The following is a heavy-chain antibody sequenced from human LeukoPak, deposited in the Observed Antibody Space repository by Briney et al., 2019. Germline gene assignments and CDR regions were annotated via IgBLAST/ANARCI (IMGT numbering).Heavy chain of an antibody. J-gene: IGHJ4*02. Sequence: GGSLRLSCAASGFTFSRYSMNWVRQAPGKGLEWVSYISRSGSTICYADSVKGRFTISRDNAKNSLYLQMNSLRDEDTAVYYCARDTEHLYFVFDYWGQGTLVTVSS. CDR1: GFTFSRYS. V-gene: IGHV3-48*02. D-gene: IGHD2-2*02. CDR2: ISRSGSTI. CDR3: ARDTEHLYFVFDY.